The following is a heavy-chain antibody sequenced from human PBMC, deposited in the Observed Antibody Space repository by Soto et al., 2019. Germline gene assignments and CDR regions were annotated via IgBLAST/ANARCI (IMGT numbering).Heavy chain of an antibody. J-gene: IGHJ3*02. Sequence: ASVKVSCKASGGTFSSYTISWVRQAPGQGLEWMGRIIPILGIANYAQKFQGRVTITADKSTSTAYMELSSLRSEDTAVYYCARDLNDYGDYDAFDIWGQGTMVTVSS. CDR3: ARDLNDYGDYDAFDI. V-gene: IGHV1-69*04. CDR1: GGTFSSYT. CDR2: IIPILGIA. D-gene: IGHD4-17*01.